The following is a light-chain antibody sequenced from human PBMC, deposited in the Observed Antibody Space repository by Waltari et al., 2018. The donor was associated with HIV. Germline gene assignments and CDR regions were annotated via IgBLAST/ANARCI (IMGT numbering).Light chain of an antibody. CDR2: VDT. Sequence: SYELTQPPSVSVSPGQTARITCSGDALPKKYASWYQQKSDQAPVLVIYVDTKRPSGIPERFSGSSSGTMATLTISGAQVEDEADYYCYSTDSSGNHRVFGGGTKLTVL. V-gene: IGLV3-10*01. J-gene: IGLJ3*02. CDR1: ALPKKY. CDR3: YSTDSSGNHRV.